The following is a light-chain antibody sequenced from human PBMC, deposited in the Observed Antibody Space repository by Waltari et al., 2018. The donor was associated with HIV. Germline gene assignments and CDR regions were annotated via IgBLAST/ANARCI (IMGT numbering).Light chain of an antibody. CDR1: SSNIGAGYD. J-gene: IGLJ3*02. V-gene: IGLV1-40*01. CDR3: QSYDISLSGWV. CDR2: GNT. Sequence: QSVLTQPPSVSGAPGQRVTISCTGSSSNIGAGYDVHWYQQFPGTAPKVIICGNTYRPSGVPDRFSGSKSGSAASLLITGLQAEDDADYYCQSYDISLSGWVFGGGTKLTVL.